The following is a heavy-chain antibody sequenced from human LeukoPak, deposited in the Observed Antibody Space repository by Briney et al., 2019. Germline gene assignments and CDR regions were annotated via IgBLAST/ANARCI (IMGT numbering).Heavy chain of an antibody. J-gene: IGHJ4*02. V-gene: IGHV3-53*05. D-gene: IGHD3-22*01. CDR2: IYSGGST. CDR1: GFTVSSNY. Sequence: GGSLRLSCAASGFTVSSNYMSWVRQAPGKGLEWVSVIYSGGSTYYADSVKGRFTISRDNSKNTLYLQMNSLRSDDTAVYYCARDYDSSGRPLNYWGQGTLVTVSS. CDR3: ARDYDSSGRPLNY.